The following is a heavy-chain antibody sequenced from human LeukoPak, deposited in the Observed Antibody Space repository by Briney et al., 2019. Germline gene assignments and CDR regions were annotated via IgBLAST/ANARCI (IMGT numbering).Heavy chain of an antibody. D-gene: IGHD3-22*01. CDR3: ARDHYYDSSGYYLQH. J-gene: IGHJ1*01. Sequence: PSETLSLTCAVYGGSFSGYYWSWIRQPPGKGLEWIGEINHSGSTNYNPSLKSRVTISVDTSKNQFSLKLSSVAAADTAVYYCARDHYYDSSGYYLQHWGQGTLVTVSS. V-gene: IGHV4-34*01. CDR1: GGSFSGYY. CDR2: INHSGST.